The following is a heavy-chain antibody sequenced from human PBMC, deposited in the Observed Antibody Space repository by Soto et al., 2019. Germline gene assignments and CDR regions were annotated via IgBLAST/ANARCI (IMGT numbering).Heavy chain of an antibody. J-gene: IGHJ6*02. V-gene: IGHV4-31*03. CDR3: ARDKAGYHYGMDV. CDR1: GGSISSGGYY. Sequence: SSETLSLTCTVSGGSISSGGYYWSWIRQHPGKGLEWIGYIYYSGSTYYNPSLKSRVTISVDTSKNQFSLKLSSVTAADTAVYYCARDKAGYHYGMDVWGQGTTVTVSS. CDR2: IYYSGST.